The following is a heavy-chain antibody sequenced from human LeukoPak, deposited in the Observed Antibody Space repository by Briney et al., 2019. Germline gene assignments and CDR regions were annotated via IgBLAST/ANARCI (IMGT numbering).Heavy chain of an antibody. J-gene: IGHJ6*03. CDR1: GYTFTGYY. CDR2: INPNSGDT. V-gene: IGHV1-2*02. Sequence: ASVKVSCKASGYTFTGYYMHWVRQAPGQGLEWMGWINPNSGDTNYAQKFQGRVTMTGDTSISTAYMELSRLRSDDTAVYFCARAGYSSTSHYFYMDVWGKGTTATVSS. D-gene: IGHD6-13*01. CDR3: ARAGYSSTSHYFYMDV.